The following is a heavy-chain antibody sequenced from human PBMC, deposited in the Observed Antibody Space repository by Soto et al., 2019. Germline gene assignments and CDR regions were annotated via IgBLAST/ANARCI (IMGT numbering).Heavy chain of an antibody. V-gene: IGHV3-23*01. D-gene: IGHD6-13*01. J-gene: IGHJ6*02. Sequence: GGSLRLSCAASGFTFSSYAMSWVRQAPGKGLEWVSAISGSGGSTYYADSVKGRFTISRDNSKNTLYLQMNSLRAEDTAVYYCAKYLRRSSSWYGPGGYYYGMDVWGQGTTVTVSS. CDR3: AKYLRRSSSWYGPGGYYYGMDV. CDR2: ISGSGGST. CDR1: GFTFSSYA.